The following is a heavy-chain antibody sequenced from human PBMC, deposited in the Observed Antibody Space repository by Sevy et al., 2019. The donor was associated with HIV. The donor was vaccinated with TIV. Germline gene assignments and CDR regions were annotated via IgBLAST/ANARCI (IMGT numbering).Heavy chain of an antibody. D-gene: IGHD1-26*01. CDR3: ARDGIKRDYYHGLDV. Sequence: SETLSLTCTVSGDSINSGNSFRSWIRQPAGKGLEWIGRIYRSGRTMYNPSLKSRVTLSVDTSKNQFSLKLSSVSAADTAVYFCARDGIKRDYYHGLDVWGQGTTVTVSS. CDR2: IYRSGRT. J-gene: IGHJ6*02. V-gene: IGHV4-61*02. CDR1: GDSINSGNSF.